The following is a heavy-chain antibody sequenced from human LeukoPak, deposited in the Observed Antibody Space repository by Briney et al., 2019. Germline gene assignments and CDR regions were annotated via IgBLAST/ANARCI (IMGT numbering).Heavy chain of an antibody. D-gene: IGHD3-22*01. CDR3: ARGTYYYDSSGYYSLEY. J-gene: IGHJ4*02. CDR1: GYTFTGYY. V-gene: IGHV1-2*06. Sequence: ASVKVSCKASGYTFTGYYMHWERQAPGQGLEWMGRINPNSGGTNYAQKFQGRVTMTRDTSISTAYMELSRLRSDDTAVYYCARGTYYYDSSGYYSLEYWGQGTLVTVSS. CDR2: INPNSGGT.